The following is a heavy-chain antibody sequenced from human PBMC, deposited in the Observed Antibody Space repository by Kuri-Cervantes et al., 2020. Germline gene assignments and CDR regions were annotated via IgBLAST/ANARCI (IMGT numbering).Heavy chain of an antibody. CDR1: GGSFSGYY. J-gene: IGHJ6*03. Sequence: GSLRLSCAVYGGSFSGYYWSWNRQLPGKGLEWIGEINHRGSTKYNPSVMCRVTISVDTSKNQFSLKLSSVTAADTGVYYCAYGRSYYYMDVWGKGTTVTVSS. V-gene: IGHV4-34*01. CDR3: AYGRSYYYMDV. CDR2: INHRGST. D-gene: IGHD4-17*01.